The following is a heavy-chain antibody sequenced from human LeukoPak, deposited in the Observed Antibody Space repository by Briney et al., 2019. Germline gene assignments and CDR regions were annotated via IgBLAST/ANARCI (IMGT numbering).Heavy chain of an antibody. J-gene: IGHJ4*02. D-gene: IGHD6-13*01. V-gene: IGHV3-48*03. CDR3: RFTYTGSWLYFDY. Sequence: GGSLRLSCAASGFTFSSYEMNWVRQAPGKGLEWVSYISSSGSTIYYADSVKGRFTISRDNAKNSLYLQMNSLRAEDTAVYYCRFTYTGSWLYFDYWGQGTLVTVSS. CDR1: GFTFSSYE. CDR2: ISSSGSTI.